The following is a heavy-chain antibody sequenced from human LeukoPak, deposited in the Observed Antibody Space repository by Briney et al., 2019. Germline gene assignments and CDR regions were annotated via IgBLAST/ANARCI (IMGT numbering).Heavy chain of an antibody. J-gene: IGHJ4*02. CDR3: ARDRMDTGTYFDY. CDR1: GYTFTTYG. CDR2: ISXXXGNT. D-gene: IGHD5-18*01. Sequence: ASVKVSCKSSGYTFTTYGXTXXRQAPGQXXXXMGWISXXXGNTNYXXXLQXRVXXXTDTSTSTAYMELRSLRSDDTAMYYCARDRMDTGTYFDYWGQGTLVTVSS. V-gene: IGHV1-18*01.